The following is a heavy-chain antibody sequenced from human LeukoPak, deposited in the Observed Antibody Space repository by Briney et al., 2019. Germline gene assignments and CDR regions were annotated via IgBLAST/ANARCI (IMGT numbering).Heavy chain of an antibody. CDR3: AKNYESGRGVPYGMDV. V-gene: IGHV3-23*01. CDR1: GFTFSSYA. D-gene: IGHD3-10*01. Sequence: GGSLRLSCAASGFTFSSYAMRWVRQAPGKGLEWVSAIGSGSGGTTIYADSVKGRFTISRDNSKNTLYLQMNSLRDEDTAVYYCAKNYESGRGVPYGMDVWGQGTTVTVSS. J-gene: IGHJ6*02. CDR2: IGSGSGGTT.